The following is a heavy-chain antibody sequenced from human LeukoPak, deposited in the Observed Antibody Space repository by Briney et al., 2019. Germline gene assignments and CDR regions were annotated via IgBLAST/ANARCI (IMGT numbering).Heavy chain of an antibody. V-gene: IGHV4-34*01. J-gene: IGHJ4*02. CDR1: GGSFSGYY. CDR3: ARGGPLPIDY. Sequence: SETLSLTWAVYGGSFSGYYWSWIRQPPGKGLEWIGEINHSGSTNYNPSLKSRVTISVDTSKNQFSLKLSSVTAADTAVYYCARGGPLPIDYWGQGTLVTVSS. CDR2: INHSGST.